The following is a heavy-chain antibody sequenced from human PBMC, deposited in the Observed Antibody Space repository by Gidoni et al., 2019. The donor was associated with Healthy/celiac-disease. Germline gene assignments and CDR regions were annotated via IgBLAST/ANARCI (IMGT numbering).Heavy chain of an antibody. Sequence: QVQLVESGGGVVQPGRSLRLSCAASGFTFSSHGMHWVRQAPGKGLEWVAVISYDGSNKYYADSVKGRFTISRDNSKNTLYLQMNSLRAEDTAVYYCAKGGTTVVTPIDYWGQGTLVTVSS. J-gene: IGHJ4*02. CDR3: AKGGTTVVTPIDY. CDR1: GFTFSSHG. V-gene: IGHV3-30*18. CDR2: ISYDGSNK. D-gene: IGHD4-17*01.